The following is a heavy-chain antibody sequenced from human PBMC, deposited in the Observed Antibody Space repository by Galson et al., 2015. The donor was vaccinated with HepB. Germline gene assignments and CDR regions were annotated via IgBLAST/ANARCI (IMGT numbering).Heavy chain of an antibody. CDR2: ISYDGTKK. CDR3: ARGLEAHYYYYYGIDV. CDR1: GFTFTSYA. J-gene: IGHJ6*02. D-gene: IGHD3-3*01. V-gene: IGHV3-30*04. Sequence: SLRLSCAASGFTFTSYALHWVRQAPGKGLEWVAVISYDGTKKYYSASVKGCFTISRDKSDNTLYLQMNSLRPEDTALYHCARGLEAHYYYYYGIDVWGQGTTVTVSS.